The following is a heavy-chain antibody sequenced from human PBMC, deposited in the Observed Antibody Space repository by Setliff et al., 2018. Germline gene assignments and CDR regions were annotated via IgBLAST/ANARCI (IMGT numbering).Heavy chain of an antibody. D-gene: IGHD5-18*01. J-gene: IGHJ4*02. CDR2: INTNTGNP. V-gene: IGHV7-4-1*02. CDR3: ATSVSWIQLVLYPQGHPEPFDY. CDR1: GYTLTELS. Sequence: ASVKVSCKVSGYTLTELSMHWVRQAPGKGLEWMGWINTNTGNPTYAQGFTGRFVFSLDTSVSTAYLQISSLKAEDTAVYYCATSVSWIQLVLYPQGHPEPFDYWGQGTLVTVSS.